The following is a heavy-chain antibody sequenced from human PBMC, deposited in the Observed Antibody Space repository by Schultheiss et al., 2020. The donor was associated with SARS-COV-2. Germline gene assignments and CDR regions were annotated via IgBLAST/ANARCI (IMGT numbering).Heavy chain of an antibody. CDR3: ALRREQLVRGGYYYYGMDV. J-gene: IGHJ6*02. CDR1: GYTFTGYY. D-gene: IGHD6-6*01. CDR2: INPNSGGT. V-gene: IGHV1-2*02. Sequence: ASVKVSCKASGYTFTGYYMHWVRQAPGQGLEWMGWINPNSGGTNYAQKFQGRVTMTRDTSISTAYMELSRLRSDDTAVYYCALRREQLVRGGYYYYGMDVWGQGTTVTVSS.